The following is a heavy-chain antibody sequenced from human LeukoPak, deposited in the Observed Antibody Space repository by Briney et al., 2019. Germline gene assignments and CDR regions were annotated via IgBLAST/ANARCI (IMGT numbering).Heavy chain of an antibody. D-gene: IGHD2-15*01. Sequence: GGSLRLSCAASGFTFSSYAMSWVRQAPGKGLEWVSAISGSGGSTYYADSVKGRFTISRDNSKNTLYLQMNSLRAEDTAVYYCASRHCSGGGCYFAGADPFDYWGQGTLVTVSS. CDR2: ISGSGGST. CDR3: ASRHCSGGGCYFAGADPFDY. CDR1: GFTFSSYA. J-gene: IGHJ4*02. V-gene: IGHV3-23*01.